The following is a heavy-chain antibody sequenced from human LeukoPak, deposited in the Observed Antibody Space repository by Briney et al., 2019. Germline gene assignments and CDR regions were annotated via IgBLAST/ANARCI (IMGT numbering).Heavy chain of an antibody. CDR3: ARDQRYCSSSSCPWEPFDY. D-gene: IGHD2-2*01. V-gene: IGHV3-48*03. J-gene: IGHJ4*02. CDR2: ISSSGNTI. CDR1: GFTFSSYE. Sequence: GGFLRLSCAASGFTFSSYEMNWVRQAPGKGLERLSYISSSGNTIYYADSVKGRFTISRGNAKNSLYLQMNSLRAEDTAVYYCARDQRYCSSSSCPWEPFDYWGQGTLVTVSS.